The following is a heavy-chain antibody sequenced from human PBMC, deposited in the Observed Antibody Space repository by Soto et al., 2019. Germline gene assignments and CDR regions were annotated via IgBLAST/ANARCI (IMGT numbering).Heavy chain of an antibody. CDR2: MNPNSGNT. V-gene: IGHV1-8*01. J-gene: IGHJ6*02. Sequence: QVQLVQSGAEVKKSGASVKVSCKASGYSFTSYDINWVRQATGQALEWMGWMNPNSGNTGYAQKFQDRVTMTRDTSVSTAYLELRSLRSEDTAVYYCARPPYYYDSSGYGFGMDVWGQGTTVTVSS. CDR3: ARPPYYYDSSGYGFGMDV. CDR1: GYSFTSYD. D-gene: IGHD3-22*01.